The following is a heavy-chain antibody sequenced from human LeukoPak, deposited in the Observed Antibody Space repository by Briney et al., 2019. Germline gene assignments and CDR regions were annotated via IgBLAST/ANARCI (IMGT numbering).Heavy chain of an antibody. CDR1: GYTFSSYA. J-gene: IGHJ4*02. CDR2: ISGSGSST. D-gene: IGHD5-12*01. V-gene: IGHV3-23*01. Sequence: GGSLRLSCAASGYTFSSYAMSWVRQAPGKGLEWVSAISGSGSSTYYADFVKGRFTISRDNSKDTLYLQMNSLRAEDTAVYYCAKAAGKVATINLDYWGQGTLVTVSS. CDR3: AKAAGKVATINLDY.